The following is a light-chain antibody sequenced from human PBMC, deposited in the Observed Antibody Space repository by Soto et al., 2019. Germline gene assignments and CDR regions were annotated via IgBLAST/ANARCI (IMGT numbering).Light chain of an antibody. J-gene: IGLJ2*01. V-gene: IGLV3-21*02. CDR3: QVWDSTSDHVV. CDR1: NIGSKN. Sequence: SYELTQPPSVSEAPGQTARITCEGNNIGSKNVHWYQQKPGQAPALVVYDDRGLPSGVPERLSGSNSGNTATLTISRVEAGDEADYYCQVWDSTSDHVVFGGGTKLTVL. CDR2: DDR.